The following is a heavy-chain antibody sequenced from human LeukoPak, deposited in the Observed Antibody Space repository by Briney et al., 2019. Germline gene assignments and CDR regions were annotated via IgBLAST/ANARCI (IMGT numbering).Heavy chain of an antibody. Sequence: SETLSLTCTVSGGSITSGGYYWSWIRQHPGKGLEWIGFIYSSGSTYYNPSLKSRVSISIDTSKNQFSLNLNSVTAADTAVCYCVGDGHYVDYWGQGTLVTVSS. J-gene: IGHJ4*02. CDR1: GGSITSGGYY. CDR2: IYSSGST. V-gene: IGHV4-31*03. CDR3: VGDGHYVDY.